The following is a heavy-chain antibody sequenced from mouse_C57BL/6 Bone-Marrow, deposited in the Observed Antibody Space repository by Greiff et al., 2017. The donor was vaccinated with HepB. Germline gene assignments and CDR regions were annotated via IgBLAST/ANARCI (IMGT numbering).Heavy chain of an antibody. V-gene: IGHV2-2*01. CDR2: IWSGGST. D-gene: IGHD1-1*01. CDR1: GFSLTSYG. Sequence: QVQLKQSGPGLVQPSQSLSITCTVSGFSLTSYGVHWVRQSPGKGLEWLGVIWSGGSTDYNAAFISRLSISKDNSKTQVFFKMNSLQADDTAIYYCARGITTGPFAYWGQGTLVTVSA. J-gene: IGHJ3*01. CDR3: ARGITTGPFAY.